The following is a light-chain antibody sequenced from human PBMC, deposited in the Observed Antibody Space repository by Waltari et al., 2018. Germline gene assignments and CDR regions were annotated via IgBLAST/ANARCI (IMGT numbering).Light chain of an antibody. CDR2: GAS. CDR3: QQYGTSSS. CDR1: QSVGSNY. V-gene: IGKV3-20*01. J-gene: IGKJ5*01. Sequence: ELVLTQSPGTLSLSPGERATLSCRASQSVGSNYLVWYQQKPGHAPRLLIDGASSRATGIPDRFTGSGSGTDFTLTISRLEPEDFAVYYCQQYGTSSSFGQGTRLEIK.